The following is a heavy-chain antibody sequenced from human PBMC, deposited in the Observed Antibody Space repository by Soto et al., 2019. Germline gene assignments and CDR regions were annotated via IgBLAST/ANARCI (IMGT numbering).Heavy chain of an antibody. V-gene: IGHV3-48*02. CDR1: GFTFSSYS. D-gene: IGHD3-3*01. CDR3: ARDAGFWSGYYRGIYYYYGMDV. CDR2: ISSSSSTI. J-gene: IGHJ6*02. Sequence: PGGSLRLSCAASGFTFSSYSMNWVRQAPGKGLEWVSYISSSSSTIYYADSVKGRFTISRDNAKNSLYLQMNSLRDEDTAVYYCARDAGFWSGYYRGIYYYYGMDVWGQGTTVTVSS.